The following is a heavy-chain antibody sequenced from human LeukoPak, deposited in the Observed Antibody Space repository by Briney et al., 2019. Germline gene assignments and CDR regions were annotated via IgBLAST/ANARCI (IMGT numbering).Heavy chain of an antibody. J-gene: IGHJ6*03. Sequence: SENLSLTCAGYGGSFSGYYWSWIRQPPGKGLEWIGEINYSGSTNYNPSLKSRVTLSVDASKNQFSLELSSVTAAVTAVYYCARGRSTNTMVRGVKGGNYYYMDVWGKGTTVTVSS. CDR3: ARGRSTNTMVRGVKGGNYYYMDV. D-gene: IGHD3-10*01. CDR1: GGSFSGYY. CDR2: INYSGST. V-gene: IGHV4-34*01.